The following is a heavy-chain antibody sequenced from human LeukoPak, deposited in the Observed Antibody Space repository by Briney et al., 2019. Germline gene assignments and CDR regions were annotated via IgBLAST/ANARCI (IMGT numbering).Heavy chain of an antibody. J-gene: IGHJ2*01. CDR2: ISGSGSST. Sequence: ETLSLTCTVSGYSISSGYYWGWIRQPPGKGLEWVSAISGSGSSTYYADSVKGRFTISRDNSKNTLYLQMNSLRAEDTAVYYCAKPIRFLEWYFDLWGRGTLVTVSS. V-gene: IGHV3-23*01. CDR1: GYSISSGYY. D-gene: IGHD3-3*01. CDR3: AKPIRFLEWYFDL.